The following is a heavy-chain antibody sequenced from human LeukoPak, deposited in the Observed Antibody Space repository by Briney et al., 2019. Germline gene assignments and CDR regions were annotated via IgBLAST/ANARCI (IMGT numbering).Heavy chain of an antibody. V-gene: IGHV3-7*01. Sequence: PGGSLRLSCAASGFSFSRYWMSWVRQAPGKGLEWVANINQDRSERNYVDSVKGRFTISRDNPSNSLDLQMNSLRVEDTAVYYCARDWFRWGQGTLVAVSS. CDR3: ARDWFR. J-gene: IGHJ4*02. D-gene: IGHD3-10*01. CDR2: INQDRSER. CDR1: GFSFSRYW.